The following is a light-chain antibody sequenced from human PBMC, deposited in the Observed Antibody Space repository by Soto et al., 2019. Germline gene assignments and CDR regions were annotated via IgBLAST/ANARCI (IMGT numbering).Light chain of an antibody. CDR2: EVS. CDR3: CSYTGRTTRVV. Sequence: QSALTQPASVSGSPGQSITISCTGTSSDIGAYRYVSWYQQQSGKAPKLMIYEVSNRPSGVSNRFSGSKSGNTASLTISGLQPEDEADYYCCSYTGRTTRVVFGGGNKLTVL. CDR1: SSDIGAYRY. J-gene: IGLJ2*01. V-gene: IGLV2-14*01.